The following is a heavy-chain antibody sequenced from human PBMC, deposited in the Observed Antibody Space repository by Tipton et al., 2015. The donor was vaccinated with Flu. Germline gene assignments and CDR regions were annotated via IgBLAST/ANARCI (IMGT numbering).Heavy chain of an antibody. CDR3: ARGSGSGTFVIVDF. V-gene: IGHV4-4*07. CDR2: IYTSGNT. D-gene: IGHD3-10*01. J-gene: IGHJ4*02. Sequence: TLSLTCTVSGGSLSSFYWSWIRQPAGKGLEWIGRIYTSGNTNYNPSLKSRLTMSVDASKKQFSLKLRSVTAADTAVYYCARGSGSGTFVIVDFWGQGTLVADSS. CDR1: GGSLSSFY.